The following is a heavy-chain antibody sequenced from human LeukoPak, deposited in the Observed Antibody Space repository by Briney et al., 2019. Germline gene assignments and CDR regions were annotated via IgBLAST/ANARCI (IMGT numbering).Heavy chain of an antibody. J-gene: IGHJ4*02. CDR2: MNPNSGNT. D-gene: IGHD3-9*01. Sequence: ASVKASCKASGYTFTSYDIKWVRQATGQGLEWMGWMNPNSGNTGYAQKFQGRVTMTRNTSISTAYMELSSLRSEDTAVYYCASSEGDMTAFDYWGQGTLVTVSS. CDR1: GYTFTSYD. CDR3: ASSEGDMTAFDY. V-gene: IGHV1-8*01.